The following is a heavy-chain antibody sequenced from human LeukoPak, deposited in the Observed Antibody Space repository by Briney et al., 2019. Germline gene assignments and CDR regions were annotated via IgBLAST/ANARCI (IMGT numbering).Heavy chain of an antibody. V-gene: IGHV1-2*02. CDR3: ARDNSMGDTVWWFDP. D-gene: IGHD1-26*01. CDR1: GYTFTGYY. J-gene: IGHJ5*02. CDR2: INPNSGGT. Sequence: ASVRVSCKASGYTFTGYYMHWVRQAPGQGLEWMGWINPNSGGTNYAQKFQGRVTMTRDTSISTAYMELSRLRFDDTAVYYCARDNSMGDTVWWFDPWGQGTLVTVSS.